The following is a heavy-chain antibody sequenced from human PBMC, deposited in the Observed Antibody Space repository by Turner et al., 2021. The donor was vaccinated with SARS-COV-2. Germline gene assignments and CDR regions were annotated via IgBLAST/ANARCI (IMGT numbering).Heavy chain of an antibody. CDR1: GFTFSSYG. D-gene: IGHD5-18*01. V-gene: IGHV3-30*18. CDR2: ISYDGSNK. CDR3: AKGASQHFDY. J-gene: IGHJ4*02. Sequence: QVQLVESGGGVVQPGRSLRLSCAASGFTFSSYGMHWVRQAPGKGMEWVAVISYDGSNKYYAESVKGRFTISRENSKNTLYLQMNSLRAEDTAVYYCAKGASQHFDYWGQGTLVTVSS.